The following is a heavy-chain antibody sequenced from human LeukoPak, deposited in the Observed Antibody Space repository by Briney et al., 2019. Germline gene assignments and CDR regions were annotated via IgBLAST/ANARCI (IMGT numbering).Heavy chain of an antibody. V-gene: IGHV3-23*01. CDR3: AKDWYQAANSSGWYFWNYYYYYMDV. D-gene: IGHD6-19*01. CDR1: GFTFSSYS. Sequence: GGSLRLSCAASGFTFSSYSMSWVRQAPGKGLEWVSAISGSGGSTYYADSVKGRFTISRDNSKNTLYLQMNSLRAEDTAVYYCAKDWYQAANSSGWYFWNYYYYYMDVWGKGTTVTVSS. J-gene: IGHJ6*03. CDR2: ISGSGGST.